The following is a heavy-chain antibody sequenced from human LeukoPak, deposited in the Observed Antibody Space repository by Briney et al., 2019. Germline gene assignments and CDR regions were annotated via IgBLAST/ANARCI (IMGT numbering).Heavy chain of an antibody. J-gene: IGHJ4*02. V-gene: IGHV3-9*01. CDR1: GFTFDDYA. CDR3: AKVTPDSSGYHCYFDY. D-gene: IGHD3-22*01. CDR2: ISWNSGSI. Sequence: PGGSLRLSCAASGFTFDDYAMHWVRQAPGKGLEWVSGISWNSGSIGYADSVKGRFTISRDNAKNSLYLQMNGLRAEDTALYYCAKVTPDSSGYHCYFDYWGQGTLVTVSS.